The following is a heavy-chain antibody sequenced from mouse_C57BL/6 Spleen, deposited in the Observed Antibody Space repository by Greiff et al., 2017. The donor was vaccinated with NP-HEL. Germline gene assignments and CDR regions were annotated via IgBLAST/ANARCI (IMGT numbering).Heavy chain of an antibody. J-gene: IGHJ3*01. CDR1: GYTFTSYW. CDR2: IDPSDSYT. Sequence: VQLQQPGAELVKPGASVKLSCKASGYTFTSYWMQWVKQRPGQGLEWIGEIDPSDSYTNYNQKFKGKATLTVDTSSSTAYMQLSSLTSEDSAVYYCARSYDYDERSSFAYWGQGTLVTVSA. D-gene: IGHD2-4*01. V-gene: IGHV1-50*01. CDR3: ARSYDYDERSSFAY.